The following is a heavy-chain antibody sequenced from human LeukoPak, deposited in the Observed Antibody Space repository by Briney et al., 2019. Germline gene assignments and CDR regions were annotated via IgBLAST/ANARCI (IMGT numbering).Heavy chain of an antibody. D-gene: IGHD1-26*01. V-gene: IGHV3-30*03. J-gene: IGHJ3*02. CDR3: ARTIVGDSTDAFDI. CDR2: VSYDGTTK. Sequence: GGSLRLSCAASGFTFSIYGMHWVRQAPGKGLEWVAVVSYDGTTKYYADSVKGRFTISRDNSKNTLYLQMNSLRADDTAVYYCARTIVGDSTDAFDIWGQGTTVTVSS. CDR1: GFTFSIYG.